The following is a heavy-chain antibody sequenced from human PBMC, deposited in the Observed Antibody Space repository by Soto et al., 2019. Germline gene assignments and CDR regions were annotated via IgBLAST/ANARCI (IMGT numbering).Heavy chain of an antibody. D-gene: IGHD6-25*01. CDR1: GGSVSGGSYY. J-gene: IGHJ4*02. V-gene: IGHV4-61*01. CDR3: ARVRHGGTFFAS. CDR2: LYYSGGS. Sequence: SETLSLTWNVSGGSVSGGSYYWSWIRQPPGQGLEWIGSLYYSGGSRFSAALKRRATVSVDRCKNQFSLELKHGTAGGAARYYVARVRHGGTFFASWRKGPLVTASP.